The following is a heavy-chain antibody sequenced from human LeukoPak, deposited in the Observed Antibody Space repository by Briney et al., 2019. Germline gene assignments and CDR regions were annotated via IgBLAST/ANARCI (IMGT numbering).Heavy chain of an antibody. CDR2: IYHSGST. Sequence: SETLSLTCAVSGYSISSGYYWGWIRQPPGKGLEWVGSIYHSGSTYYNPSLKSRVTISVDTSKNQFSLKLSSVTAADTAVYYCARPYSGRFDYWGQGTLVTDSS. J-gene: IGHJ4*02. CDR3: ARPYSGRFDY. D-gene: IGHD1-26*01. V-gene: IGHV4-38-2*01. CDR1: GYSISSGYY.